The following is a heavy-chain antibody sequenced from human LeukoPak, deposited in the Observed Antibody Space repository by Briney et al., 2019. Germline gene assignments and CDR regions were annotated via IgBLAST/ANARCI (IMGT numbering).Heavy chain of an antibody. Sequence: SETLSLTCAVSGGSFSGYYWTWIRQTPGKGLEWIGETSYGGSTNYSPSLKSRVSISVDTSKNQFSLKLSSVTAADTAVYYCAREPIAVAGTNFDYWGQGTLVTVSS. CDR3: AREPIAVAGTNFDY. CDR2: TSYGGST. D-gene: IGHD6-19*01. CDR1: GGSFSGYY. V-gene: IGHV4-34*01. J-gene: IGHJ4*02.